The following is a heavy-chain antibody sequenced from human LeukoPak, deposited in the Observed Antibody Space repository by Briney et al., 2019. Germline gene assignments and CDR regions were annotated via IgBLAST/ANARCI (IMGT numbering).Heavy chain of an antibody. CDR2: FDPEDVKI. CDR3: ATEIMGISNNYFYNAMDA. CDR1: GYSLSDLS. V-gene: IGHV1-24*01. D-gene: IGHD5-24*01. Sequence: ASVKVSCEVSGYSLSDLSMHWVRQAPGKGLEWMGSFDPEDVKIFYAQKFQGRVNMTDDSSTGTAYMELSSLRSEDSAIYYCATEIMGISNNYFYNAMDAWGQGTTVIVSS. J-gene: IGHJ6*02.